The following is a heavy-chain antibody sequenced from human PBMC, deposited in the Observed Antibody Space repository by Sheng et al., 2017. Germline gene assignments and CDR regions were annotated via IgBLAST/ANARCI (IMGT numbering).Heavy chain of an antibody. Sequence: QLQLQESGSGLVKPSQTLSLTCAVSGGSISSGGYSWSWIRQPPGKGLEWIGYIYHSGSTYYNPSLKSRVTISVDMSKNQFSLKLSSVTAADTAVYYCARDATYYGSGSGFDYWGQGRWSPSP. CDR3: ARDATYYGSGSGFDY. D-gene: IGHD3-10*01. CDR1: GGSISSGGYS. J-gene: IGHJ4*02. V-gene: IGHV4-30-2*01. CDR2: IYHSGST.